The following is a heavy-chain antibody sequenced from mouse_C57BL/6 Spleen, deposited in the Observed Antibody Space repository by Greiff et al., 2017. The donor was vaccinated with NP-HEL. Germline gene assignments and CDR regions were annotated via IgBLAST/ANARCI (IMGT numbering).Heavy chain of an antibody. CDR2: IDPANGNT. CDR3: ARGTTVVARDYYAMDY. CDR1: GFNIKNTY. J-gene: IGHJ4*01. D-gene: IGHD1-1*01. Sequence: EVQLQQSVAELVRPGASVKLSCTASGFNIKNTYMHWVKQRPEQGLEWIGRIDPANGNTKYAPKFQGKATITADTSSNTAYLQLSSLTSEDTAIYYGARGTTVVARDYYAMDYWGQGTSVTVSS. V-gene: IGHV14-3*01.